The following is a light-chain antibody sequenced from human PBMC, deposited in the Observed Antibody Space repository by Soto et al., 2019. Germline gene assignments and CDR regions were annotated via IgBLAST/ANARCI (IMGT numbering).Light chain of an antibody. CDR2: AAS. CDR3: QQANSFTLT. Sequence: IHMTQSPYSLSASGGDRVTITCRASQSISSYLHWYQKKPGKDPNILIYAASSLHSGVPSRFSGSGSGTDFNLTISSLQPEDFATYYCQQANSFTLTFGGGTKVDIK. J-gene: IGKJ4*01. V-gene: IGKV1-39*01. CDR1: QSISSY.